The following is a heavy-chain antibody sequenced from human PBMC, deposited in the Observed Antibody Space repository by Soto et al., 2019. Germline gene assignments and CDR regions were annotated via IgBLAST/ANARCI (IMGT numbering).Heavy chain of an antibody. J-gene: IGHJ2*01. CDR3: ASIGSSWQSWYFDL. Sequence: EVQLVESGGGLVQPGGSLRLSCAASGFTFSNYDMHWVRQATGKGLEWVSGISIVGDTYYPGSVKGRFTISRENAKNSLYLQMNSLRAEDTAVYYCASIGSSWQSWYFDLWGRGTLVTVSS. CDR1: GFTFSNYD. CDR2: ISIVGDT. D-gene: IGHD6-13*01. V-gene: IGHV3-13*01.